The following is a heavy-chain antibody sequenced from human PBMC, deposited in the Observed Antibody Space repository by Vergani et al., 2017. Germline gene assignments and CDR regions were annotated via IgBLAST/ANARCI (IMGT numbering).Heavy chain of an antibody. V-gene: IGHV3-30*03. Sequence: QVQLVESGGGVVQPGRSLRLSCAASGFTFSSYGMHWVRQAPGKGLEWVAVISYVGSNKYYADSVTGRFTISRDNSKNTLYLQMNSLRAEDTAVYYCARGYYYDSSALMFGGQGTLVTVSS. D-gene: IGHD3-22*01. J-gene: IGHJ1*01. CDR3: ARGYYYDSSALMF. CDR2: ISYVGSNK. CDR1: GFTFSSYG.